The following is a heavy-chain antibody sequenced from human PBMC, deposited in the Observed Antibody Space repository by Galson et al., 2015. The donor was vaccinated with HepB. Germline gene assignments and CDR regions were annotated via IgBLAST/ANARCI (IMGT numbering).Heavy chain of an antibody. J-gene: IGHJ3*02. V-gene: IGHV1-69*01. CDR3: ARIVVVPAAAAGAFDI. CDR2: IIPIFGTA. Sequence: SCKASGGTFSSYAISWVRQAPGQGLEWMGGIIPIFGTANYAQKFQGRVTITADESTSTAYMELSSLRSEDTAVYYCARIVVVPAAAAGAFDIWGQGTMVTVSS. CDR1: GGTFSSYA. D-gene: IGHD2-2*01.